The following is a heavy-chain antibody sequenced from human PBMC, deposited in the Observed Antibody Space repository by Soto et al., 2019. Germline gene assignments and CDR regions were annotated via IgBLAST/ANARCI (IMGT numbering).Heavy chain of an antibody. CDR3: ARDGANSGYDSYFDY. Sequence: SETLSLTCTVSGGSISSGGYYWSWIRQHPGKGLEWIGYIYYSGSTYYNPSLKSRVTISVDTSKNQFSLKLSSVTAADTAVYYCARDGANSGYDSYFDYWGQGTLVTVSS. V-gene: IGHV4-31*03. CDR1: GGSISSGGYY. CDR2: IYYSGST. J-gene: IGHJ4*02. D-gene: IGHD5-12*01.